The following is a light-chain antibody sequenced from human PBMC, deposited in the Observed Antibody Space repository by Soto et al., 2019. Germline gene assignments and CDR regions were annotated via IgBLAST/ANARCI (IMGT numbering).Light chain of an antibody. CDR3: QQYNSWPPIT. CDR2: GAS. J-gene: IGKJ5*01. Sequence: EIVMTQSPATLSVSPGERATLSFRASQRVNTNLAWYQQKPGQAPRLLIYGASTSATGVPDRFSGSGSGTDFTLTISRLEPEDFAVYYCQQYNSWPPITFGQGTRLQI. CDR1: QRVNTN. V-gene: IGKV3-15*01.